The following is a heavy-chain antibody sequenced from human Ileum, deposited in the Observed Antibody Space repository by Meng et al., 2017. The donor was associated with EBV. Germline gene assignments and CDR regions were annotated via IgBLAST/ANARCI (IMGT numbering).Heavy chain of an antibody. CDR2: IYYSGST. CDR1: GNSISSTNW. Sequence: QVQLQESGPGLVKPSATLSLTCAVSGNSISSTNWWGWIRQPPGKGLEWIGYIYYSGSTSYNPSLKSRVTMSVDTSKNQFSLNLNSVTAVDTAVYYCARNVPGTSAYYDWGQGTLVTVSS. V-gene: IGHV4-28*01. J-gene: IGHJ4*02. CDR3: ARNVPGTSAYYD. D-gene: IGHD3-22*01.